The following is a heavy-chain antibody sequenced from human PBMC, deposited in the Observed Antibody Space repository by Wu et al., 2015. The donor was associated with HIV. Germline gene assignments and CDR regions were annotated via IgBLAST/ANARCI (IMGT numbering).Heavy chain of an antibody. Sequence: QVQLVQSGAEVKKPGSSVKVSCKASGGTFNNYAISWVRQVPGQGLEWMGGIIPLLSTANYAQSFQGRVTITADESTSTAYMELSSLRSEDTAVYYCARDIVVVPAATLRRGGAFDIWGQGTMVTVSS. CDR2: IIPLLSTA. CDR1: GGTFNNYA. V-gene: IGHV1-69*11. D-gene: IGHD2-2*01. J-gene: IGHJ3*02. CDR3: ARDIVVVPAATLRRGGAFDI.